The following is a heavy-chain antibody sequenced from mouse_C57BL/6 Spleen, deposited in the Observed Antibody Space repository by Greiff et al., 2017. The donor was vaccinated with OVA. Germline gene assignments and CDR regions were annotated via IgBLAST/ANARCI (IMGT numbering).Heavy chain of an antibody. CDR3: ARRGYGSSYEYFDV. CDR2: IYPGDGDT. D-gene: IGHD1-1*01. V-gene: IGHV1-82*01. J-gene: IGHJ1*03. Sequence: VQLQQSGPELVKPGASVKISCKASGYAFSSSWMNWVKQRPVTGLEWIGRIYPGDGDTNYNVKFKGKATLTADKSSSTAYMQLSSLTSEDSAVYVGARRGYGSSYEYFDVWGTGTTVTVSS. CDR1: GYAFSSSW.